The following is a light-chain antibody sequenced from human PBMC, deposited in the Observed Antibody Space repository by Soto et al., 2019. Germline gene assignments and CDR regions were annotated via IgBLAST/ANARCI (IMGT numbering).Light chain of an antibody. V-gene: IGKV1-39*01. CDR2: AAS. CDR3: QQSFTLPYT. J-gene: IGKJ2*01. Sequence: DIQMTQSPSSLSASVGDRVTITCRTSQSMTNYVNWYQQKAGRAPKLLIYAASTLQSGVPSRFSGSGSGTEFTFTISSLQPEDFATYYCQQSFTLPYTFGQGTKLESK. CDR1: QSMTNY.